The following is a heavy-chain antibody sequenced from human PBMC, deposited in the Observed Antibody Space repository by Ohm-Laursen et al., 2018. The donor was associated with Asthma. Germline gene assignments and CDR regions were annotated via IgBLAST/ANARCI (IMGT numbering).Heavy chain of an antibody. CDR3: ARDRMTGT. D-gene: IGHD1-7*01. Sequence: GSLRLSCSASGFTVSNSYMNWVRQAPGKGLEWVSYISTSNTIYYADSVKGRFTISRDNAKNSLYLQMNGLRVEDAAVYYCARDRMTGTWGQGTLVTVSS. V-gene: IGHV3-69-1*01. CDR2: ISTSNTI. CDR1: GFTVSNSY. J-gene: IGHJ4*01.